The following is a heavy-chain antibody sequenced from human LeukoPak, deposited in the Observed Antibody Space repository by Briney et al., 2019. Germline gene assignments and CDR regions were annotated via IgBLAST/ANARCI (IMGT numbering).Heavy chain of an antibody. Sequence: ASVKVSCKASGFTFTSSAVQWVRQARGQRLEWIGWIVVGSGNTNYAQKFLERVTITRDMSTSTAYMELSSLRSEDTAVYYCAAVVASGWFDPWGQGTLVTVSS. CDR1: GFTFTSSA. J-gene: IGHJ5*02. CDR3: AAVVASGWFDP. V-gene: IGHV1-58*01. CDR2: IVVGSGNT. D-gene: IGHD5-12*01.